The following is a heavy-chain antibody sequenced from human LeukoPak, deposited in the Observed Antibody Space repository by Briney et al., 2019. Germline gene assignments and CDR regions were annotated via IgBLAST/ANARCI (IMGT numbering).Heavy chain of an antibody. J-gene: IGHJ4*02. CDR3: ARANSSGGTDGYFDY. CDR1: GYTFTNYY. Sequence: ASVKVSCKASGYTFTNYYIHWVRQAPGQGLEWMGIINPSGGSTNYAQKFQGRVTMTRDTSASTVYMELSSLRSEDTAVYYCARANSSGGTDGYFDYWGRGTLVTVSS. D-gene: IGHD6-19*01. CDR2: INPSGGST. V-gene: IGHV1-46*01.